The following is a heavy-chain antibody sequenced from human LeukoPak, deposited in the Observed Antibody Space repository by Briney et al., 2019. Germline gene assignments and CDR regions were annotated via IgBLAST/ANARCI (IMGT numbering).Heavy chain of an antibody. CDR1: GGSFSGYY. CDR2: INHSGST. Sequence: SETLSLTCAVYGGSFSGYYWSWLRQPPGKGLEWLGEINHSGSTNYNPSLKSRVTISVDTSKNQFSLKLSSVTAADTAVYYCARTLHCSGGSCYFGDFDYWGQGTLVTVSS. CDR3: ARTLHCSGGSCYFGDFDY. V-gene: IGHV4-34*01. D-gene: IGHD2-15*01. J-gene: IGHJ4*02.